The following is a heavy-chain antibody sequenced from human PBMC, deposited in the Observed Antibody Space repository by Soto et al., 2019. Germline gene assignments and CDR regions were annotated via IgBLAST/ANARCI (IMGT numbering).Heavy chain of an antibody. CDR2: ISGSGGST. D-gene: IGHD2-2*01. CDR1: GFTFSSYA. V-gene: IGHV3-23*01. CDR3: AARYCSSTSCYGFGMDV. J-gene: IGHJ6*02. Sequence: GGSLRLSCAASGFTFSSYAMSWVRQAPGKGLEWVSAISGSGGSTYYADSVKGRFTISRDNSKNTLYLQMNSLRAEDTAVYYCAARYCSSTSCYGFGMDVWGQGTTVTVSS.